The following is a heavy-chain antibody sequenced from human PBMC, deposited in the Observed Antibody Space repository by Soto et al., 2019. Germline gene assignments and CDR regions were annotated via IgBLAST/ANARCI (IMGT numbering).Heavy chain of an antibody. Sequence: GGSLRLSCAASGFTFSIYWMSWVRQAPGKGLEWVANIKQDGNEKYYVDSVKGRFTISRDNAKNSLYLQMNSLRAEDTAVYYCARDLDQGCSGGSCYSTGAFDMWGQGTVVTVSS. J-gene: IGHJ3*02. D-gene: IGHD2-15*01. CDR2: IKQDGNEK. CDR1: GFTFSIYW. CDR3: ARDLDQGCSGGSCYSTGAFDM. V-gene: IGHV3-7*01.